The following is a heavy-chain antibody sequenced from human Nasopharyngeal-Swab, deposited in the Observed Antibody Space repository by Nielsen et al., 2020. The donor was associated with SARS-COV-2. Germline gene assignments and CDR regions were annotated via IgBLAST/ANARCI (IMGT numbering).Heavy chain of an antibody. CDR2: INTNTGNP. Sequence: WVRQAPGQGLEWMGWINTNTGNPTYAQGFTGRFVFSLDTSVSTAYLQISSLKAEDTAVYYCARDPSLYSSGSFGYWGQGTLVTVSS. V-gene: IGHV7-4-1*02. CDR3: ARDPSLYSSGSFGY. D-gene: IGHD6-19*01. J-gene: IGHJ4*02.